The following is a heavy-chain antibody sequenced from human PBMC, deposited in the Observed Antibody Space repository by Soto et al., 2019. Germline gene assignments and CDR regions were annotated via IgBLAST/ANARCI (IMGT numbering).Heavy chain of an antibody. V-gene: IGHV3-9*01. D-gene: IGHD3-16*01. Sequence: EVQLVESGGGLVQSGRSLRLSCAASGFIFDDYAMQWVRQTPGKGLEWVSVISWNSGKIEYADSVRGRFIISRDNAKNSLYLQMNSLRPEDTAMYYCLKEMLQTDTFDMWGQGTMVTVSS. J-gene: IGHJ3*02. CDR3: LKEMLQTDTFDM. CDR1: GFIFDDYA. CDR2: ISWNSGKI.